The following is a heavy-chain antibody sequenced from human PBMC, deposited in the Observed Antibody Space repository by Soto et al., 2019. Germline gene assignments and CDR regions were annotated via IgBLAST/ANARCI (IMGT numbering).Heavy chain of an antibody. CDR3: ARTRLDCRTTSCYEF. V-gene: IGHV1-8*01. J-gene: IGHJ4*02. D-gene: IGHD2-2*01. CDR1: GYTFTSYD. CDR2: MNPNSGNT. Sequence: AASVKVSCKASGYTFTSYDINWVRQATGQGLEWMGWMNPNSGNTGYAQKFQGRVTMTRNTSISTAYMELSSLRSDDTAVYYCARTRLDCRTTSCYEFWGQGTLVTVST.